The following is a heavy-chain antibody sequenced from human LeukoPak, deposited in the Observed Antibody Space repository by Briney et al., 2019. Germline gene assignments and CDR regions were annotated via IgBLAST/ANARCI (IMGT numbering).Heavy chain of an antibody. Sequence: KASEALSLTCTVSGGSISSYYWSWIRQPPGKGLEWIGYIYYSGSTNYNPSLKSRVTISVDTSKNQFSLKLSSVTAADTAVYYCARDRVRYSSSWYRWSGGMDVWGQGTTVTVFS. CDR1: GGSISSYY. D-gene: IGHD6-13*01. CDR3: ARDRVRYSSSWYRWSGGMDV. V-gene: IGHV4-59*01. CDR2: IYYSGST. J-gene: IGHJ6*02.